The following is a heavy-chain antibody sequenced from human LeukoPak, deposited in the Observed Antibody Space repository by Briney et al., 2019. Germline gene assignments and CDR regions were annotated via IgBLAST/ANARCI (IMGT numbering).Heavy chain of an antibody. J-gene: IGHJ4*02. CDR3: AKASSLLRGPMVIYYFDF. CDR1: GFTFSSYG. V-gene: IGHV3-30*02. Sequence: GGSLRLSSAASGFTFSSYGMHWVRQAPGKGLEWVAFIRYDGSNKYYVDSVKGRFTISRDNSKNTLYMEMKSLRAEDTAVYYCAKASSLLRGPMVIYYFDFWGQGTLVTVSS. CDR2: IRYDGSNK. D-gene: IGHD2-21*01.